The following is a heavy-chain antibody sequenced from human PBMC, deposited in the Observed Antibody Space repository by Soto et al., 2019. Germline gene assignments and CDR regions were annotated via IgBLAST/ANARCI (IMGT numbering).Heavy chain of an antibody. J-gene: IGHJ4*01. D-gene: IGHD3-10*01. CDR1: GGYYRSYT. Sequence: QVQVVQSGAEVKKPGSSVKVSCKASGGYYRSYTITWVRQAPGQGLEGMGRVIPILGVVNYAQKFPRKVTFTPAKSTTTASMELTSLRSVATAVYYFPRESFGADPLLDYCAQVTLVTVSS. CDR2: VIPILGVV. V-gene: IGHV1-69*08. CDR3: PRESFGADPLLDY.